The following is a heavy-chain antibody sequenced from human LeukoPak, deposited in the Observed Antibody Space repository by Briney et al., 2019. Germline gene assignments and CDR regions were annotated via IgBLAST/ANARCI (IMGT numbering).Heavy chain of an antibody. CDR1: GGSFSGYY. Sequence: PSETLSLTCAVYGGSFSGYYWSWIRQSPGEGLEWIGEVYHTGSTNRNPSLRSRVTISVDNSKNQFSLKLDSVTAADTAVYYCARTVAAAAPYYLDFWGQGTLVTVSP. CDR3: ARTVAAAAPYYLDF. CDR2: VYHTGST. V-gene: IGHV4-34*01. J-gene: IGHJ4*02. D-gene: IGHD2-15*01.